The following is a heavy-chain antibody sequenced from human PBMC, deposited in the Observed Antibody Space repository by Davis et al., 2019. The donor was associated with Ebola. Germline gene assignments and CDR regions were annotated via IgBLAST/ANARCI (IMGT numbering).Heavy chain of an antibody. CDR1: GFTFSSYW. D-gene: IGHD3-10*01. J-gene: IGHJ4*02. CDR3: TRQGYYASDSYYNFDY. V-gene: IGHV3-7*03. Sequence: GESLKISCAASGFTFSSYWMSWVRQAPGKGLEWVANIKQDGSEKYYVDSVKGRFTISRDNAKNSLYLQMNSLRTEDTAVYYCTRQGYYASDSYYNFDYWGQGTLVTVSS. CDR2: IKQDGSEK.